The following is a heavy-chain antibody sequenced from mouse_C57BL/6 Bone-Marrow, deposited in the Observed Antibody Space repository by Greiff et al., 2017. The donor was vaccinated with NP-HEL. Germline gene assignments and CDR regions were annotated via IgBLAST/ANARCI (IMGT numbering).Heavy chain of an antibody. CDR2: IDPSDSET. V-gene: IGHV1-52*01. CDR3: ARALYDYDEYFDV. J-gene: IGHJ1*03. D-gene: IGHD2-4*01. CDR1: GYTFTSYW. Sequence: VQLQQPGAELVRPGSSVKLSCKASGYTFTSYWMHWVKQRPIQGLEWIGNIDPSDSETHYNQKFKDKATLTVDKSSSTAYMQLSSLTSEDSAVYYCARALYDYDEYFDVWGTGTTVTVSS.